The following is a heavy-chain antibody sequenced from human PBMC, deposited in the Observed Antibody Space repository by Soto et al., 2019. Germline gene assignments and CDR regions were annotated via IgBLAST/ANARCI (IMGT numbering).Heavy chain of an antibody. V-gene: IGHV3-30*18. CDR2: ISYDGSNK. CDR1: GFTFSSYG. J-gene: IGHJ4*02. Sequence: GGSLRLSCAASGFTFSSYGMHWVRQAPGKGLEWVAVISYDGSNKYYADSVKGRFTISRDNSKNTLYLQMNSLRAEDTAVYYCAKDDSSGSPDYWGQGTLVTVSS. D-gene: IGHD3-22*01. CDR3: AKDDSSGSPDY.